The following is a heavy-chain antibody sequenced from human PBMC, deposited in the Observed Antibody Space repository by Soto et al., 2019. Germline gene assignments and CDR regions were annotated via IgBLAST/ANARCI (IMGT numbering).Heavy chain of an antibody. V-gene: IGHV3-30-3*01. CDR1: GFTFSSYA. CDR2: ISYDGSNK. Sequence: GGSLRLSCAASGFTFSSYAVHWVHQAPGKGLEWVAVISYDGSNKYYADSVKGRFTISRDNSKNTLYLQMNSLRAEDTAVYYCARDLGMDTATLDAFDIWGQGTMVTVSS. D-gene: IGHD5-18*01. J-gene: IGHJ3*02. CDR3: ARDLGMDTATLDAFDI.